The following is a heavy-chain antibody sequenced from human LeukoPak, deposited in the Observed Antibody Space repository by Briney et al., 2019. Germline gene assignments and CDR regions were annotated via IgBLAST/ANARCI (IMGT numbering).Heavy chain of an antibody. CDR2: IYTSGST. V-gene: IGHV4-4*07. J-gene: IGHJ4*02. Sequence: SETLSLTRSVSGVSVSSYYWSWIRQPAGKGLEWIGRIYTSGSTNYNPSLKSRVTMSVDTSKNQFSLKLSSVTAADTAVYYCARVGVGDLLDYWGQGTLVTVSS. CDR1: GVSVSSYY. CDR3: ARVGVGDLLDY. D-gene: IGHD2-15*01.